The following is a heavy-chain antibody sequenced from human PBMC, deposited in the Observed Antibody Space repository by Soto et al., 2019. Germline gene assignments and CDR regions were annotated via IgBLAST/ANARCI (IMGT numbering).Heavy chain of an antibody. CDR2: IWYDGSNK. Sequence: VQLVESGGGVVQPGRSLRLSCAASGFTFSSYGMHWVRQAPGKGLEWVAVIWYDGSNKYYADSVKGRFTISRDNSKNTLYLQMNSLRAEDTAVYYCARAYYYDSSGYFSGAFDIWGQGTMVTVSS. D-gene: IGHD3-22*01. CDR3: ARAYYYDSSGYFSGAFDI. V-gene: IGHV3-33*01. CDR1: GFTFSSYG. J-gene: IGHJ3*02.